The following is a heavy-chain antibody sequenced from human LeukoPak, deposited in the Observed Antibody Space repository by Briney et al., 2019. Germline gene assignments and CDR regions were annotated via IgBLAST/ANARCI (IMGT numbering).Heavy chain of an antibody. CDR2: ISGSGGST. CDR3: AIEAYYYGSGSYADFDY. V-gene: IGHV3-23*01. D-gene: IGHD3-10*01. CDR1: GFTFSSYA. J-gene: IGHJ4*02. Sequence: GGSLRLSCAASGFTFSSYAMSWVRQAPGKGLEWVSAISGSGGSTYYAGSVKGRFTISRDNSKNTLYLQMNSLRAEDTAVYYCAIEAYYYGSGSYADFDYWGQGTLVTVSS.